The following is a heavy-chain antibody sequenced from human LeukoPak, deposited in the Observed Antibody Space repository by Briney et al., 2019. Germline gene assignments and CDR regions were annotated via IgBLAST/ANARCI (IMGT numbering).Heavy chain of an antibody. J-gene: IGHJ4*02. V-gene: IGHV4-39*01. Sequence: SETLSLTCTVSGGSVSSSSYYWGWIRQPPGKGLEWIGSIFYSGNTYYNPSLESRLTISVDTSKNQFSLRLSSVTAADTAVYYCARSTVTTRVGDFDYWGQGTLVTVSS. D-gene: IGHD4-17*01. CDR2: IFYSGNT. CDR3: ARSTVTTRVGDFDY. CDR1: GGSVSSSSYY.